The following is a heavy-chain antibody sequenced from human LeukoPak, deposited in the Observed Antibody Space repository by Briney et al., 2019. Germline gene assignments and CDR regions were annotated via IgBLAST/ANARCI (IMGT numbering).Heavy chain of an antibody. Sequence: SVTVSCKASGGTFISYAISWVRQAPGQGLEWMGGIIPIFGTANYAQKFQGRVTITADESTSTAYMELSSLRSEDTAVYYCARVENYYDSSGYYLQFDYWGQGTLVTVSS. J-gene: IGHJ4*02. CDR3: ARVENYYDSSGYYLQFDY. CDR2: IIPIFGTA. CDR1: GGTFISYA. V-gene: IGHV1-69*01. D-gene: IGHD3-22*01.